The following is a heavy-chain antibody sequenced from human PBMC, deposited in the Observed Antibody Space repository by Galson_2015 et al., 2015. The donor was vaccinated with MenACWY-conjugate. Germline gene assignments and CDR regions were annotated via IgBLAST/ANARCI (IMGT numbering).Heavy chain of an antibody. V-gene: IGHV3-74*01. CDR3: ARAYCTSTSCAGSFDP. D-gene: IGHD2-2*01. CDR1: GFAFSTYW. Sequence: SLRLSCAASGFAFSTYWMHWVRQAPGKGLVWVSRVNSDGRSTSYADSVKGRFSISRDNAKNTLYLQMNSLRAEDTAVYYCARAYCTSTSCAGSFDPWGQGTLVTVSS. CDR2: VNSDGRST. J-gene: IGHJ5*02.